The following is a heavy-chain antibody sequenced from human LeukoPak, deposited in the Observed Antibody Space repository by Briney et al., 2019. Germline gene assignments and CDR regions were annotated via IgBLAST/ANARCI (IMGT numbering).Heavy chain of an antibody. CDR2: ISSSSTYI. CDR1: GFTFSSYS. V-gene: IGHV3-21*01. D-gene: IGHD5-24*01. J-gene: IGHJ4*02. Sequence: GGSLRLSCAASGFTFSSYSMNWVRQAPGKGLEWVSSISSSSTYIYYADSVKGRFTISRDNAKNSLYLQMNSLRAEDTAVYYCARGARKDGYNNFDYWGQGTLVTVSS. CDR3: ARGARKDGYNNFDY.